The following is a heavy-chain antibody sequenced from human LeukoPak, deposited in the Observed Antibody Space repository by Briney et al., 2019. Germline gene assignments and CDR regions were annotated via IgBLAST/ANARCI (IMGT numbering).Heavy chain of an antibody. V-gene: IGHV3-23*01. CDR2: ITANTRGSIT. D-gene: IGHD2/OR15-2a*01. J-gene: IGHJ4*02. CDR3: ARGGYFSFHY. Sequence: GGSLRLSCVTSGFSFSTYDMSWVRQAPGKGLEWVSGITANTRGSITYYADSVKGRFTISRDSSKDTLYLQMHSLRAEDTAVYFCARGGYFSFHYWGQGTLVTVSS. CDR1: GFSFSTYD.